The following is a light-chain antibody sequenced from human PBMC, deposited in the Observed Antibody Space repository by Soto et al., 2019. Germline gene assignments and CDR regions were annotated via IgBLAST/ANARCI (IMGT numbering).Light chain of an antibody. J-gene: IGKJ5*01. Sequence: IQLTQSPSSLSASVGDRVTITCRASLGISSSLAWYQQKPEKAPKLLIYEASTLQSGVPSRFSGSGSGTDFTLTISSLPPEDFATYYCQQLNSYLMTFGQGTRLEIK. CDR3: QQLNSYLMT. CDR2: EAS. V-gene: IGKV1-9*01. CDR1: LGISSS.